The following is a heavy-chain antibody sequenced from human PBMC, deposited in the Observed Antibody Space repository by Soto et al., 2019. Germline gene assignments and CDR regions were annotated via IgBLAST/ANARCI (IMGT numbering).Heavy chain of an antibody. CDR3: ARNRCCSGGSCYSLDY. CDR2: IWYDGSNK. CDR1: GFTFSSYG. V-gene: IGHV3-33*01. Sequence: VQLVESGGGVVQPGRSLRLSCAASGFTFSSYGMHWVRQAPGKGLEWVAVIWYDGSNKYYADSVKGRFTISRDNSKNTLYLQMNSLRAEDTAVYYCARNRCCSGGSCYSLDYWGQGTLVTVSS. D-gene: IGHD2-15*01. J-gene: IGHJ4*02.